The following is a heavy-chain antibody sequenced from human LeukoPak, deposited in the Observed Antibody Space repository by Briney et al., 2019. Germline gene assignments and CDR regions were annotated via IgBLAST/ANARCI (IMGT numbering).Heavy chain of an antibody. CDR2: ISGSGTTI. CDR1: GFSFSDYY. CDR3: ARDQEGFSMDV. J-gene: IGHJ6*02. D-gene: IGHD3-10*01. Sequence: GGSLRLSCAASGFSFSDYYMTWIRQAPGRGLQWVSSISGSGTTISYAESVRGRFTISRDNAKNSLYLQMTRLRSDDTAVYYCARDQEGFSMDVWGQGTTVTV. V-gene: IGHV3-11*01.